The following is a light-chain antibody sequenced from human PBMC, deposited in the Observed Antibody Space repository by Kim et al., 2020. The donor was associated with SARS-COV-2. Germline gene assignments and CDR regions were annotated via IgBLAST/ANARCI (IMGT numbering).Light chain of an antibody. CDR2: DAS. Sequence: ESVGDRVIITGRASQDINGWLAWYQQRPGKPPRVLISDASSLQGGVPSRISGGGSETEFTLTISGLQPEDFATYYCQQYKSYPRTFGGGTKVDIK. V-gene: IGKV1-13*02. CDR1: QDINGW. J-gene: IGKJ4*01. CDR3: QQYKSYPRT.